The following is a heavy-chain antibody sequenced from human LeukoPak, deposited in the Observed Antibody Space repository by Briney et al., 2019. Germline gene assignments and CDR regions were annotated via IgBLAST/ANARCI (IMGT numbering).Heavy chain of an antibody. V-gene: IGHV4-59*08. J-gene: IGHJ4*02. Sequence: PSETLSLTCTVSGGSTSSYYWSWIRQPPGKGLEWLGDIYSSGSTDYNPSLKSRVTISGDTSKTQLSLKLSSVTAADTAVYYCARHHGSGSYYYFDHWSQGTLVTVSS. CDR1: GGSTSSYY. CDR3: ARHHGSGSYYYFDH. D-gene: IGHD3-10*01. CDR2: IYSSGST.